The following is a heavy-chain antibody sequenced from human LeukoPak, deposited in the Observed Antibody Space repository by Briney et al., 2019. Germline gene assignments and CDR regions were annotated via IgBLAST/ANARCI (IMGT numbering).Heavy chain of an antibody. Sequence: ASVTVSFKASGGTFSSYAISWVRQAPGQGPEWMGWVNPDTGNTGFAQKFQGRVTITQNSSVTTVYMELSSLTSEDTAVYYCASGAFWSGYLRPWGQGTLVTVSS. V-gene: IGHV1-8*03. CDR2: VNPDTGNT. J-gene: IGHJ5*02. CDR3: ASGAFWSGYLRP. CDR1: GGTFSSYA. D-gene: IGHD3-3*01.